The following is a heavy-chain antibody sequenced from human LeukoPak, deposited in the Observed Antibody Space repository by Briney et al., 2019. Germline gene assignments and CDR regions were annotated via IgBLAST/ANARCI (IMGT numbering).Heavy chain of an antibody. Sequence: SETLSLTCTVSGGSIGTYCWSWVRQSPGKGLEWIGYIYVTGNRYNPYLQSRVTISVDTSRNQFFLKMSSVTAADTAVYYCARHIGGGIEDMDVWGKGTKVTVSS. CDR1: GGSIGTYC. D-gene: IGHD3-16*02. J-gene: IGHJ6*03. V-gene: IGHV4-59*08. CDR3: ARHIGGGIEDMDV. CDR2: IYVTGN.